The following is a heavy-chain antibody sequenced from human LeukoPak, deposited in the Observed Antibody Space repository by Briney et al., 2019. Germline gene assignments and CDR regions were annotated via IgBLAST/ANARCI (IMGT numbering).Heavy chain of an antibody. Sequence: PGGSLRLSCAASGFTFSGYSIHWVRQAPGKGLEWVAVILHDGTNQYYADSVKGRFTISRDNSKDMLYLQMNSLRAEDTAVYYCAKEGPNWGTIDHWGQGTLVTVSS. CDR1: GFTFSGYS. CDR3: AKEGPNWGTIDH. J-gene: IGHJ4*02. D-gene: IGHD7-27*01. CDR2: ILHDGTNQ. V-gene: IGHV3-30-3*01.